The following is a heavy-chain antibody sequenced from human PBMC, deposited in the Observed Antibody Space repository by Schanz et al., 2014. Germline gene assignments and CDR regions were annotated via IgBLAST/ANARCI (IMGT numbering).Heavy chain of an antibody. V-gene: IGHV3-48*01. CDR3: ASGVHVSSLQKGLQF. J-gene: IGHJ1*01. CDR1: GFTFSDYA. Sequence: EVQLVESGGGLVQPGRSLRLSCTASGFTFSDYAMNWVRQVPGKGLEWLSYIATSSSTRHYADSVKGRVTISRDNAKNSVSLQMRRLRVEDTAVYYCASGVHVSSLQKGLQFWGRGTLVIVSS. CDR2: IATSSSTR. D-gene: IGHD3-10*01.